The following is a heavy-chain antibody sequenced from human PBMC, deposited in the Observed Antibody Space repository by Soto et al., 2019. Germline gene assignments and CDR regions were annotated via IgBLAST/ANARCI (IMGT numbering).Heavy chain of an antibody. Sequence: SETLSLTCAVYGGSFSGYYWSWIRQPPGKGLEWIGEINHSGSTNYNPSLKSRVTISVDTSKNQFSLKLSSVTAADTAVYYCARSDQGQYCTNGVCYYIPMFGAAGYFVYWGQGTLVTLSS. CDR2: INHSGST. CDR3: ARSDQGQYCTNGVCYYIPMFGAAGYFVY. J-gene: IGHJ4*02. V-gene: IGHV4-34*01. D-gene: IGHD2-8*01. CDR1: GGSFSGYY.